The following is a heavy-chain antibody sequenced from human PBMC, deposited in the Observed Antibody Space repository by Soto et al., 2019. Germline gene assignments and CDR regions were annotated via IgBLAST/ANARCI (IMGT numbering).Heavy chain of an antibody. CDR1: DDSINSDKYY. D-gene: IGHD3-10*01. CDR3: EVGGITMVRGVIHMNWFDP. CDR2: IYYRGNA. Sequence: SETLSLTCSVSDDSINSDKYYWGWIRQPPGKGLEWIGSIYYRGNAYYNPSLQTRVTISLDKSKSQFSLKLSSVTAADTAVYYCEVGGITMVRGVIHMNWFDPWGQGTLVTVSS. V-gene: IGHV4-39*01. J-gene: IGHJ5*02.